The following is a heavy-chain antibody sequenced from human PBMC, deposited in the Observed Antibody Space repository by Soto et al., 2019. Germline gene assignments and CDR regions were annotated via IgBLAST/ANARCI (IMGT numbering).Heavy chain of an antibody. CDR3: ARGSNAGWYSWSDP. CDR1: GFTFSSFS. D-gene: IGHD6-19*01. CDR2: ISSSSSTI. V-gene: IGHV3-48*02. J-gene: IGHJ5*02. Sequence: PGGSLRLSCAASGFTFSSFSMNWVRQAPGKGLEWLSYISSSSSTIYYADSVKGRFTVSRDNAKNLLSLQMNSLRDEDTAVYFCARGSNAGWYSWSDPWGQGTLVTVSS.